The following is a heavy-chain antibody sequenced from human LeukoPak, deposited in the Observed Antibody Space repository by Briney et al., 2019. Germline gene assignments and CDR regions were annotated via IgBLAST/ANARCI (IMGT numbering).Heavy chain of an antibody. J-gene: IGHJ5*02. D-gene: IGHD6-19*01. CDR3: AREVAVAGGWFDP. V-gene: IGHV1-2*02. Sequence: ASVKVSCKASGYTFTGYYMHWVRQAPGQGLEWMGWINPNSGGTNYAQKFQGRVTMTRDTSISTAYMELRRPRSDDTAVYYCAREVAVAGGWFDPWGQGTLVTVSS. CDR1: GYTFTGYY. CDR2: INPNSGGT.